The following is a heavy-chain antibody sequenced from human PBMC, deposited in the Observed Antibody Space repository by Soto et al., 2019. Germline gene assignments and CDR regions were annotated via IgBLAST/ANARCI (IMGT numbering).Heavy chain of an antibody. CDR1: GYTFTSYD. CDR3: ARGRNWFDP. J-gene: IGHJ5*02. CDR2: MNPNSGNA. V-gene: IGHV1-8*01. Sequence: QVQLVQSGAEVKKPGASVKVSCRASGYTFTSYDINWVRQATGQGLEWMGWMNPNSGNADSAQKFQGRVTMTRNTSMSTAYMELRSLTSDATAVYYCARGRNWFDPWGQGTLVTVSS.